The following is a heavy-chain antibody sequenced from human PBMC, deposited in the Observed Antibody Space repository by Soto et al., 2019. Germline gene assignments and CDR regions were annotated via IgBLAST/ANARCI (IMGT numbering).Heavy chain of an antibody. Sequence: SETLSLTCTVSGGSISSSSYYWGWIRQPPGKGLEWIGSIYYSGRTYYNPSLKSRVTISVDTSKNQFSLKLSSVTAADTAVYYCARQRRGLAEFDYWGQGTLVTVSS. CDR3: ARQRRGLAEFDY. D-gene: IGHD3-16*01. V-gene: IGHV4-39*01. CDR1: GGSISSSSYY. J-gene: IGHJ4*02. CDR2: IYYSGRT.